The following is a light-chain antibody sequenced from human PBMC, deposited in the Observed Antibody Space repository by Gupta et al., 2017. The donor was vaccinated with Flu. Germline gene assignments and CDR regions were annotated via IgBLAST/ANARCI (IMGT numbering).Light chain of an antibody. Sequence: QSVLTQPPSASGTPGQRVTISCSGSSSNIGSNYVYWYQQPPGTAPKLLIYRNNQRPAGVPGRFSGSKSGTSASLAISGLRAEDEADYYCAAWDDSLGWVFGGGTKLTVL. J-gene: IGLJ3*02. V-gene: IGLV1-47*01. CDR3: AAWDDSLGWV. CDR2: RNN. CDR1: SSNIGSNY.